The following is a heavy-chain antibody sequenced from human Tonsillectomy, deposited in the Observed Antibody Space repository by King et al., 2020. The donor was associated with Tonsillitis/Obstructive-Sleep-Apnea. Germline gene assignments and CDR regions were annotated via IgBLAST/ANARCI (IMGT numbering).Heavy chain of an antibody. Sequence: VQLVESGGGVVQPGRSLRLSYAASGFTFSSYAMHWVRQAPGKGLEWVAVISYDGSNKYYADSVKGRFTISRDNSKNTLYLQMNSLRAEDTAVYYCARVWNYIDYWGQGTLVTVSS. CDR1: GFTFSSYA. V-gene: IGHV3-30*04. J-gene: IGHJ4*02. D-gene: IGHD2-21*01. CDR3: ARVWNYIDY. CDR2: ISYDGSNK.